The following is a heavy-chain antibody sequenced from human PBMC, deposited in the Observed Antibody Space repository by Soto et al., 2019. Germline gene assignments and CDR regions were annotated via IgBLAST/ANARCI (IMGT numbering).Heavy chain of an antibody. V-gene: IGHV4-34*01. D-gene: IGHD2-2*01. J-gene: IGHJ5*02. CDR3: ARDRSTSFSPFDP. CDR2: INHSGST. CDR1: GGSFSGYY. Sequence: QVQLQQWGAGLLKPSETLSLTCAVYGGSFSGYYWSLIRQPPGKGLEWIGEINHSGSTNYNPSLKSRITISVDTSKNQFSLKLSSVTAADTAVYYCARDRSTSFSPFDPWGQVTLVTVSS.